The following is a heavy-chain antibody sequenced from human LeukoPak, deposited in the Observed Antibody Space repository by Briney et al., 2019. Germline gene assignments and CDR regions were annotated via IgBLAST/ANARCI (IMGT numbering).Heavy chain of an antibody. Sequence: PGGSLRLSCAASGFTFSSYAMSWVRQAPGKGLEWVSTLSGSGDTTYYADSVKGRFTISRDNSKNTLYLQMNSLRAEDTAVYYCAKDAAYYYGSGSYLHYWGQGTLVTVSS. CDR3: AKDAAYYYGSGSYLHY. V-gene: IGHV3-23*01. CDR2: LSGSGDTT. CDR1: GFTFSSYA. J-gene: IGHJ4*02. D-gene: IGHD3-10*01.